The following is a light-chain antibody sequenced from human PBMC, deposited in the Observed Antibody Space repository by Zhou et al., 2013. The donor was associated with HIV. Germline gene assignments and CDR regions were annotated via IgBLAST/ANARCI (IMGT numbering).Light chain of an antibody. J-gene: IGKJ2*01. V-gene: IGKV2-28*01. Sequence: DIVMTQTPLSLSVTPGQPASISCKSSQSLLHSDGKTYLYWYLQKPGQSPQLLIYLASVRASGVPDRFSGSGSDTDFTLKISRVEAEDVGLYFCMQALQTPTFGQGTKLEIK. CDR1: QSLLHSDGKTY. CDR2: LAS. CDR3: MQALQTPT.